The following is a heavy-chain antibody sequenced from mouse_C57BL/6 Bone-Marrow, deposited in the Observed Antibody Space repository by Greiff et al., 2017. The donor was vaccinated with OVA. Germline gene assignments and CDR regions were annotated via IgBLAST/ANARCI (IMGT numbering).Heavy chain of an antibody. J-gene: IGHJ3*01. CDR3: ARVSLFAY. Sequence: QVQLPQPGAELVKPGASVKLSCKASGYTFTNYWMHWVKPRPGQGLEWIGMIHPNSGTTKYNQKFKSKATLTVDKSSSTAYMQLSSLTAEDSAVDYCARVSLFAYGGQGNLVTVSA. CDR2: IHPNSGTT. CDR1: GYTFTNYW. V-gene: IGHV1-64*01.